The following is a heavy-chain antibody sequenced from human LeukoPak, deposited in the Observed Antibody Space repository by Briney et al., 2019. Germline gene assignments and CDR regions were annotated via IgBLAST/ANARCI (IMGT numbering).Heavy chain of an antibody. V-gene: IGHV1-69*04. CDR2: IIPILGIA. D-gene: IGHD5-24*01. J-gene: IGHJ6*02. CDR1: VGTFSSYA. CDR3: ARDIEMATTDENYYYGMDV. Sequence: GASVKVSCKASVGTFSSYAISWVRQAPGQGLEWMGRIIPILGIANYAQKFQGRVTITADKSTSTAYMELSSLRSEDTAVYYCARDIEMATTDENYYYGMDVWGQGTTVTVSS.